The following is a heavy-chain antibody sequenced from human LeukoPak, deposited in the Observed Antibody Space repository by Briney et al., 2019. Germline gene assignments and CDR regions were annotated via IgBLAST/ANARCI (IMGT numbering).Heavy chain of an antibody. CDR3: ARVRFGKGYYGSGSYPPGMLDY. CDR2: INHSGST. V-gene: IGHV4-34*01. D-gene: IGHD3-10*01. Sequence: SETLSLTCAVYGGSFSGYYWSWIRQPPGKGLEWIGEINHSGSTNYNPSLESRVTISVDTSKNQFSLKLSSVTAADTAVYYCARVRFGKGYYGSGSYPPGMLDYWGQGTLVSVSS. J-gene: IGHJ4*02. CDR1: GGSFSGYY.